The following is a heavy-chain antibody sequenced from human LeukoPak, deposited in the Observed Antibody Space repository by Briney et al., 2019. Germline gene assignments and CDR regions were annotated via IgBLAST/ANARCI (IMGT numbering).Heavy chain of an antibody. CDR3: ARAAIVVVPAAAGWLDP. CDR2: INHSGST. Sequence: PSETLSLTCAVYGGSFSGYYWSWIRQPPGKGLEWIGEINHSGSTNYNPSLKSRVTISVDTSKNQFSLKLSSVTAADTAVYYCARAAIVVVPAAAGWLDPWDQGTLVTVSS. V-gene: IGHV4-34*01. J-gene: IGHJ5*02. D-gene: IGHD2-2*01. CDR1: GGSFSGYY.